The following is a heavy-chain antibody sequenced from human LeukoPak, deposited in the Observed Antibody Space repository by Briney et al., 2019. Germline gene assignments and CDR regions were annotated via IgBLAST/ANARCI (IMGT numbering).Heavy chain of an antibody. CDR1: GFTFSAYW. Sequence: GGSLRLSCAVSGFTFSAYWMNWVRQAPGKGPEWVASIRQDGSEKTYVDSVKGRFTISRDNTKNSLSLQLNGLRAEDTAVYYCARDGTAAGLYFDLWGQGTLVTVSS. CDR3: ARDGTAAGLYFDL. V-gene: IGHV3-7*01. J-gene: IGHJ4*01. CDR2: IRQDGSEK. D-gene: IGHD6-13*01.